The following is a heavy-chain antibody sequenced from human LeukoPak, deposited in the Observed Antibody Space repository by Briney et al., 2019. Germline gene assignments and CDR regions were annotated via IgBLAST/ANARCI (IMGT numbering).Heavy chain of an antibody. Sequence: SETLSLTCAIYGGSFGTHSWTWIRQPPGKGLEWVGEIHQSGSTNYNPSLRSRVIISVDTSKNQFSVRLKSVTAADTAMYFCTRGNMSPGSFHGMDVWGQGTMVT. D-gene: IGHD2-21*01. CDR1: GGSFGTHS. J-gene: IGHJ6*02. CDR2: IHQSGST. V-gene: IGHV4-34*01. CDR3: TRGNMSPGSFHGMDV.